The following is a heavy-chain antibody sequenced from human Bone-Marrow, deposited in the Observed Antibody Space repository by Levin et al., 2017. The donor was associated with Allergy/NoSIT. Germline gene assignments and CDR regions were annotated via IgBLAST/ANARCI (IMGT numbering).Heavy chain of an antibody. CDR2: FDPEDGET. V-gene: IGHV1-24*01. D-gene: IGHD6-19*01. Sequence: GESLKISCQVSGYTLTELSMHWVRQAPGKGLEWMGGFDPEDGETIYAQKFQGRVTMTEDTSTDTAYMELSSLRSEDTAVYYCATYGSGWSHWGQGTLVTVSS. CDR1: GYTLTELS. J-gene: IGHJ4*02. CDR3: ATYGSGWSH.